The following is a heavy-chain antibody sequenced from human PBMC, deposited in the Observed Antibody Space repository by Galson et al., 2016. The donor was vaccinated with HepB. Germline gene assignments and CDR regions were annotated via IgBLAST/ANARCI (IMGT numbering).Heavy chain of an antibody. CDR1: GGSFSSSTYY. J-gene: IGHJ4*02. CDR3: ARHWRESGGYRQRHFDY. D-gene: IGHD2-15*01. CDR2: IYYSGST. Sequence: LSLTCTVSGGSFSSSTYYWAWIRQPPGKGLEWIGTIYYSGSTYYNPSLKSRVTISVDTSKNQFSLKLNSVTAADTAVYYGARHWRESGGYRQRHFDYWGQGTLVTVSS. V-gene: IGHV4-39*01.